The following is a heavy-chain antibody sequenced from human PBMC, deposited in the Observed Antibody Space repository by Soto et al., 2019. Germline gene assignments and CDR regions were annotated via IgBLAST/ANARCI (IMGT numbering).Heavy chain of an antibody. V-gene: IGHV4-34*01. J-gene: IGHJ3*02. Sequence: PSETLSLTCTVYGGSFSGYYWNWIRQPPGKGLEWIGEINHSGSTNYNPSLKSRVTISVDTSKNQFSLKLSSVTAADTAVYYCARRVRGVNDAFDIWGQGTMVTVS. D-gene: IGHD3-10*01. CDR2: INHSGST. CDR1: GGSFSGYY. CDR3: ARRVRGVNDAFDI.